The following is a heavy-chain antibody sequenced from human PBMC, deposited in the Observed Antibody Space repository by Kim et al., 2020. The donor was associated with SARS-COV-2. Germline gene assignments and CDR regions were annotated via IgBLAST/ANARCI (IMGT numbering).Heavy chain of an antibody. Sequence: SVKVSCKASGGTFSSYAISWVRQAPGQGLEWMGGIIPIFGTANYAQKFQGRVTITADESTSTAYMELSSLRSEDTAVYYCARSREEITIFGVGITPANYWGQGTLVTVPS. CDR1: GGTFSSYA. V-gene: IGHV1-69*13. CDR3: ARSREEITIFGVGITPANY. J-gene: IGHJ4*02. CDR2: IIPIFGTA. D-gene: IGHD3-3*01.